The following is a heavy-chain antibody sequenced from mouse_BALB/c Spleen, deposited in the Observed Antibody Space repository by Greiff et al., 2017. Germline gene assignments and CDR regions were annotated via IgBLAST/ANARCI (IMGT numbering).Heavy chain of an antibody. D-gene: IGHD4-1*01. J-gene: IGHJ3*01. CDR2: ISSGSSTI. V-gene: IGHV5-17*02. CDR3: ARSLTGASFAY. Sequence: EVKLMESGGGLVQPGGSRKLSCAASGFTFSSFGMHWVRQAPEKGLEWVAYISSGSSTIYYADTVKGRFTISRDNPKNTLFLQMTSLRSEDTAMYYCARSLTGASFAYWGQGTLVTVSA. CDR1: GFTFSSFG.